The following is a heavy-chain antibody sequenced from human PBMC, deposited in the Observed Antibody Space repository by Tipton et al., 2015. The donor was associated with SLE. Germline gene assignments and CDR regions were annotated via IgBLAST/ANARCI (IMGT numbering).Heavy chain of an antibody. CDR3: ARESI. CDR2: AMINGNS. CDR1: GGSISTHY. Sequence: TLSLTCSVSGGSISTHYFGWIRQHPGKGLEWIGRAMINGNSNYNPSLKSRVTISIDTSKNQFSLRLISVTAADTAVYYCARESIWGQGTMVTVSS. J-gene: IGHJ3*02. V-gene: IGHV4-4*08.